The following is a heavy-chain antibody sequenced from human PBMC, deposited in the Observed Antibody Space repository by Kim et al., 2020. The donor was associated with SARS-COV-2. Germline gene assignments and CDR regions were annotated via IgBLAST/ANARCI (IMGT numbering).Heavy chain of an antibody. CDR2: IYYSGST. D-gene: IGHD3-16*02. V-gene: IGHV4-39*07. Sequence: SETLSLTCTVSGGSISSSSYYWGWIRQPPGKGLEWIGSIYYSGSTYYNPSLKSRVTISVDTSKNQFSLKLSSVTAADTAVYYCARGSRDYDYVWGSYRYEYWGQGTLVTVSS. J-gene: IGHJ4*02. CDR3: ARGSRDYDYVWGSYRYEY. CDR1: GGSISSSSYY.